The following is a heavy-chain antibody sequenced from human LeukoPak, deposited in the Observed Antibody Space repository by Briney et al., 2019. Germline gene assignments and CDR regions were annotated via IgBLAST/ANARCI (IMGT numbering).Heavy chain of an antibody. J-gene: IGHJ6*02. Sequence: GGSLRLSCADSGFTFNGYTMNWVRQPPGEGLKWVSSISGSGSSTYYADSVKGRFTISRDNSRNTLYLQMNSLRAEDTGVYYCAKSPELDYYYYYGMGVWGQGTTVTVSS. CDR3: AKSPELDYYYYYGMGV. V-gene: IGHV3-23*01. CDR2: ISGSGSST. D-gene: IGHD1-1*01. CDR1: GFTFNGYT.